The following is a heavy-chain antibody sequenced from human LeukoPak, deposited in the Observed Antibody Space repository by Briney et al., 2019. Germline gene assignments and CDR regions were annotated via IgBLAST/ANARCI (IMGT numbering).Heavy chain of an antibody. CDR2: MNPNSGNA. CDR1: GYNFRNYD. Sequence: ASVKVSCKASGYNFRNYDINWVRQATGQGLDWMEWMNPNSGNAGYAEKFQGRVTLTMYTSISPAYMEIGSLRSEDTAVYYCARAEVSSDSFYHHGMDVWGQGTTVTVSS. D-gene: IGHD2/OR15-2a*01. CDR3: ARAEVSSDSFYHHGMDV. J-gene: IGHJ6*02. V-gene: IGHV1-8*01.